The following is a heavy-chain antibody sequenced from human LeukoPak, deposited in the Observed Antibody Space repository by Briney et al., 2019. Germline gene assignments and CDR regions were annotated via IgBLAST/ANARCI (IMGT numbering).Heavy chain of an antibody. CDR1: GGSISSSSYY. CDR3: ARGYYYDSSGYYPFDY. D-gene: IGHD3-22*01. V-gene: IGHV4-39*07. CDR2: IYYSGST. J-gene: IGHJ4*02. Sequence: SETLSLTCTVSGGSISSSSYYWGWIRQPPGKGLEWIGSIYYSGSTYCNPSLKSRVTISVDTSKNQFSLKLSSVTAADTAVYYCARGYYYDSSGYYPFDYWGQGTLVTVSS.